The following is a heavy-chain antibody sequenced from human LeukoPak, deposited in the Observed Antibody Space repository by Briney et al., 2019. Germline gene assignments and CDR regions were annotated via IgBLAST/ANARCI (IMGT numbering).Heavy chain of an antibody. Sequence: SETLSLTCTVSGGSISSYYWGWIRQPPGKGLEWIGSIYHSGSTYYNPSLKSRVTISVDTSKNQFSLKLSSVTAADTAVYYCARVAGHYDYVWGNYRHPYYFDYWGQGTLVTVSS. V-gene: IGHV4-38-2*02. CDR1: GGSISSYY. CDR3: ARVAGHYDYVWGNYRHPYYFDY. D-gene: IGHD3-16*02. J-gene: IGHJ4*02. CDR2: IYHSGST.